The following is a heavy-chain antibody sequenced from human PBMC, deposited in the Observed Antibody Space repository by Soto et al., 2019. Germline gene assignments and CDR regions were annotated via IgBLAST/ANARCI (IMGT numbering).Heavy chain of an antibody. V-gene: IGHV4-59*01. D-gene: IGHD6-19*01. Sequence: QVQLQESGPGLVKPSETLSLTCSVSGGSISRYYWNWIRQPPGKGLEWIGYISHRGSANYNPSLKSRVTISVDTSNNQFSLKLSSVTAAATAVYYCARDPAVAGTEYLDYWGRGILVTVSS. J-gene: IGHJ4*02. CDR2: ISHRGSA. CDR3: ARDPAVAGTEYLDY. CDR1: GGSISRYY.